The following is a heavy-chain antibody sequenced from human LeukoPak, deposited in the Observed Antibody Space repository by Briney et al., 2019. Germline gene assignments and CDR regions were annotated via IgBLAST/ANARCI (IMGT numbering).Heavy chain of an antibody. Sequence: ASVKVSCKASGYTFTSYAMNWVRQAPGQGLEWMGWINTNTGNPTYAQGFTGRFVFSLDTSVSTAYLQISSLKAEDTAVYYCARPHCDYYDSSGYYCPVDYWGQGTLVTVSS. CDR2: INTNTGNP. V-gene: IGHV7-4-1*02. D-gene: IGHD3-22*01. J-gene: IGHJ4*02. CDR3: ARPHCDYYDSSGYYCPVDY. CDR1: GYTFTSYA.